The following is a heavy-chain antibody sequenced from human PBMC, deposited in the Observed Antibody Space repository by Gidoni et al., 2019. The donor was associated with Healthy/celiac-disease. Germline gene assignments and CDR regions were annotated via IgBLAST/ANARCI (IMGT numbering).Heavy chain of an antibody. Sequence: QVQLVESGGGVVQPGRSLRLSCAASGFTFSSYGMHWVRQAPGKGLEWGAFISYDGSNKYYADSVKGRFTISRDNSKNTLYLQMNSLRAEDTAVYYCAKCQYYYALGGMDVWGQGTTVTVSS. CDR3: AKCQYYYALGGMDV. D-gene: IGHD3-10*01. CDR2: ISYDGSNK. CDR1: GFTFSSYG. V-gene: IGHV3-30*18. J-gene: IGHJ6*02.